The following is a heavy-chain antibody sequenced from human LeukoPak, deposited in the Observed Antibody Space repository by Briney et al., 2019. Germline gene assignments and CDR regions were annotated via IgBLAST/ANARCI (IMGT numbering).Heavy chain of an antibody. CDR3: VATVGARAVKD. CDR1: GFTFSSYW. V-gene: IGHV3-53*01. J-gene: IGHJ4*02. CDR2: IYSGGST. D-gene: IGHD1-26*01. Sequence: GGSLRLSCAASGFTFSSYWMSWVRQAPGRGLEWVSVIYSGGSTYYADSVKGRFAISRDNSKNTLYLQMNSLRAEDTAVYYCVATVGARAVKDWGQGTLVTVSS.